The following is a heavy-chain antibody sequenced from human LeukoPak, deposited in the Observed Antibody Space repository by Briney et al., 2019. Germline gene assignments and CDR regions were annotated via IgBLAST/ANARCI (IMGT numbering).Heavy chain of an antibody. Sequence: GGSLRLSCAVSGFTFSSYSMNWVRQAPGKGLEWVSSISSSSSYIYYADSVKGRYTISRDNSKNTLYLQMNSMRAEDTAVYYCAKSTYDFWSGQDYWGQGTLVTVSS. CDR1: GFTFSSYS. J-gene: IGHJ4*02. CDR3: AKSTYDFWSGQDY. D-gene: IGHD3-3*01. V-gene: IGHV3-21*06. CDR2: ISSSSSYI.